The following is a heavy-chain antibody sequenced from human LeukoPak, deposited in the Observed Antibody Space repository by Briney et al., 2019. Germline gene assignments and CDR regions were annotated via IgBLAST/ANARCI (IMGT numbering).Heavy chain of an antibody. J-gene: IGHJ4*02. V-gene: IGHV3-30-3*01. CDR1: GFPFGSYA. D-gene: IGHD3-22*01. CDR3: ARGSRGAKYYYDSSGYYYVPSDY. CDR2: ISYDGSNK. Sequence: GGPLRLSCAASGFPFGSYAMHWVRQAPGKRLEWVAVISYDGSNKYYADTVKGRFTISRDNSKNTLYLQMNSLRAEDTAVYYCARGSRGAKYYYDSSGYYYVPSDYWGQGTLVTVSS.